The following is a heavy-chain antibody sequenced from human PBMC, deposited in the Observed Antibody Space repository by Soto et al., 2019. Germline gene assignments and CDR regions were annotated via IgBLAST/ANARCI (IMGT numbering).Heavy chain of an antibody. Sequence: GGSLRLSCAASGFIFSSYTMHWVRQAPGKGLEWVGVITYDGSNQYYADSVKGRFAISRDNSRNMLFLQMNSLRPDDTAVYYCARAPSGSYPEFDYWGQGTLVTVSS. V-gene: IGHV3-30*09. CDR3: ARAPSGSYPEFDY. J-gene: IGHJ4*02. CDR2: ITYDGSNQ. D-gene: IGHD1-26*01. CDR1: GFIFSSYT.